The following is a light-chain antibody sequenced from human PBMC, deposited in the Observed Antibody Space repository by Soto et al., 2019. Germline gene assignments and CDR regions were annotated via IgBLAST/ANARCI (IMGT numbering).Light chain of an antibody. CDR2: DVS. V-gene: IGLV2-14*01. J-gene: IGLJ1*01. CDR1: SSDVGGYNY. Sequence: QSALTQPASVSGSPGQSITISCTGTSSDVGGYNYVSWYQQRPGKAPKLMIYDVSNRPSGVSNRFSGSKSVNTASLTISGLQAEDEADYYCSSYTSSRTLYVFGTGTKLTVL. CDR3: SSYTSSRTLYV.